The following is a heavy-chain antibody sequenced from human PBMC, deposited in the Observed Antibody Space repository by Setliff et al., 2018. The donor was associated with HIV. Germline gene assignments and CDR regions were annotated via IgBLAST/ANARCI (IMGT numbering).Heavy chain of an antibody. Sequence: SETLSLTCAVSGGSITNADYYWSWIRQPPGKGLEWIGYIYYSGNTYYNPSLKTRVVISIDTSSNQFSLNLNSVSAADTAVYFCAREKHWNGPFDYWGQGKLVTVSS. CDR1: GGSITNADYY. D-gene: IGHD1-1*01. CDR2: IYYSGNT. J-gene: IGHJ4*02. CDR3: AREKHWNGPFDY. V-gene: IGHV4-30-4*08.